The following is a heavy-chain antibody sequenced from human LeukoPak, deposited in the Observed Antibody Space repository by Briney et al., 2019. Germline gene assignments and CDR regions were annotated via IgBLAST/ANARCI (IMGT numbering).Heavy chain of an antibody. J-gene: IGHJ5*02. CDR1: GYTFTSYD. CDR3: ARARGRLLWFGNWFDP. Sequence: ASVKVSCKASGYTFTSYDINWVRQATGQGLEWMGWMNPNSGNTGYAQKFQGRVTMTRNTSISTAYMELSSLRSEDTAVYYCARARGRLLWFGNWFDPWGQGTLVTVSS. V-gene: IGHV1-8*01. D-gene: IGHD3-10*01. CDR2: MNPNSGNT.